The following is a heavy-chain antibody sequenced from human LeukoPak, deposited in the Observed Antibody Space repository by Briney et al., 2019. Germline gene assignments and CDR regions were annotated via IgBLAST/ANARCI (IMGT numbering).Heavy chain of an antibody. CDR3: ATGIAAAGRQYYYYYGMDV. D-gene: IGHD6-13*01. Sequence: ASVKVSCKVSGYTLTELSMHWVRQAPGKGLEWMGGFDPEDGETIYAQKLQGRVTMTEDTSTDTAYMELSSLRSEDTAVYYCATGIAAAGRQYYYYYGMDVWGQGTTVTVSS. J-gene: IGHJ6*02. V-gene: IGHV1-24*01. CDR2: FDPEDGET. CDR1: GYTLTELS.